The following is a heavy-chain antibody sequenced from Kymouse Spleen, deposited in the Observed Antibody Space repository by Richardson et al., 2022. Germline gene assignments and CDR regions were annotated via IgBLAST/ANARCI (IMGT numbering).Heavy chain of an antibody. D-gene: IGHD5-18,IGHD5-18*01. CDR3: ARERYSYGFDY. CDR1: GGSISSYY. Sequence: QVQLQESGPGLVKPSETLSLTCTVSGGSISSYYWSWIRQPPGKGLEWIGYIYYSGSTNYNPSLKSRVTISVDTSKNQFSLKLSSVTAADTAVYYCARERYSYGFDYWGQGTLVTVSS. J-gene: IGHJ4*02. V-gene: IGHV4-59*01. CDR2: IYYSGST.